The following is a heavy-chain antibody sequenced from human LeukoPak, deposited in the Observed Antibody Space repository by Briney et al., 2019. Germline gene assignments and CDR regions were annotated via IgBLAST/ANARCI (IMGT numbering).Heavy chain of an antibody. CDR3: ARDSNYAFDY. CDR1: EFTFNNHD. D-gene: IGHD4-11*01. Sequence: GGSLRLSCAASEFTFNNHDMHWVRQAPGKGLEWVAAISYDGRNKYYADSVKGRFTISRHNSKNTLYLQMNSLRAEDTAVYYCARDSNYAFDYWGQGTLVTVSS. V-gene: IGHV3-30*03. J-gene: IGHJ4*02. CDR2: ISYDGRNK.